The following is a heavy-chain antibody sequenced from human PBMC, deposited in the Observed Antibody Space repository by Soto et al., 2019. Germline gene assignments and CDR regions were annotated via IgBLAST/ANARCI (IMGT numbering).Heavy chain of an antibody. V-gene: IGHV1-3*01. D-gene: IGHD1-1*01. CDR3: ARGKGMEENYYYYGMDV. Sequence: ASVKVSCKASGYSFSTHSIHWVRQAPGQGLEWMGWINGGNGNTKYSQKFRDRVTITRDTSASTGYMELSSLRSEDTAVYYCARGKGMEENYYYYGMDVWGQGTTVTVSS. J-gene: IGHJ6*02. CDR2: INGGNGNT. CDR1: GYSFSTHS.